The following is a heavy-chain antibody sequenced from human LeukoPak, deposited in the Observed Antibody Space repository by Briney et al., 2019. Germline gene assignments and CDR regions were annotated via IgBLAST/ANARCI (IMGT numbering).Heavy chain of an antibody. CDR1: GGTFSSYA. Sequence: SVKVSCKASGGTFSSYAISWVRQAPGQGLEWMGGIIPIFGTANYAQKFQGRVTITTDESTSTAYMELSSLRSEDTAVYYCARGSLADYYDSSGYSHYFDYWGQGTLVTVSS. D-gene: IGHD3-22*01. CDR2: IIPIFGTA. CDR3: ARGSLADYYDSSGYSHYFDY. V-gene: IGHV1-69*05. J-gene: IGHJ4*02.